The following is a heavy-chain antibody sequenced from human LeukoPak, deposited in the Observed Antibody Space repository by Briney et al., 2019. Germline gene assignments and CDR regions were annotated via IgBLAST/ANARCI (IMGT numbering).Heavy chain of an antibody. J-gene: IGHJ6*04. CDR2: INSSGSTI. CDR1: GFTLSEYY. V-gene: IGHV3-11*04. D-gene: IGHD3-10*02. CDR3: AELGITMIGGV. Sequence: GGSLRHSCPASGFTLSEYYMSWIRQPAGRGREWVSYINSSGSTIYYVGSVRGRFTISRDNAKNSLYLQRNSLRAEDTAVYYCAELGITMIGGVWGKGTTVTISS.